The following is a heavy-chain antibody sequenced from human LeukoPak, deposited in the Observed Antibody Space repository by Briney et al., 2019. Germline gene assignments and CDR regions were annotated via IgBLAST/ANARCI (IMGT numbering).Heavy chain of an antibody. D-gene: IGHD1-26*01. J-gene: IGHJ4*02. Sequence: SETLSLTCAVYGGSFSGYYWSWIRQPPGKGLEWIGEINHSGSTNYNPSLKSRVTISVDKSKNQFSLKLSSVTAADTAVYYCARDHRLGGSFDYWGQGTLVTVSS. CDR1: GGSFSGYY. V-gene: IGHV4-34*01. CDR3: ARDHRLGGSFDY. CDR2: INHSGST.